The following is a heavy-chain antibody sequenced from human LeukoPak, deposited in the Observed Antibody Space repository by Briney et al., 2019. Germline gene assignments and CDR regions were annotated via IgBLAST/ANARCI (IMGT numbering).Heavy chain of an antibody. J-gene: IGHJ4*02. D-gene: IGHD3-22*01. V-gene: IGHV4-59*01. CDR2: IYYSGST. CDR1: GGSSSSYY. Sequence: PSETLSLTCTVSGGSSSSYYWSWIRQPPGKGLEWIGYIYYSGSTNYNPSLKSRVTISVDTSKNQFSLKLSSVTAADTAVYYCARSDYDSSGSGYWGQGTLDTVSS. CDR3: ARSDYDSSGSGY.